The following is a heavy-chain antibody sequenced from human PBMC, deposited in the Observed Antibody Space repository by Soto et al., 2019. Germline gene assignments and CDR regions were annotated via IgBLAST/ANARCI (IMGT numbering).Heavy chain of an antibody. CDR3: ARRWGSAFDY. J-gene: IGHJ4*02. CDR2: LYYSGST. D-gene: IGHD2-21*01. CDR1: GGSISSYY. V-gene: IGHV4-59*08. Sequence: QVQLQESGPGLVKPSETLSLTCTVSGGSISSYYWSWIRQPPGKGLEWLGYLYYSGSTNYTPSLNSRVTISVDTSNNQSSLKRSSVTAADTAGYYCARRWGSAFDYWGQGTLVTVSS.